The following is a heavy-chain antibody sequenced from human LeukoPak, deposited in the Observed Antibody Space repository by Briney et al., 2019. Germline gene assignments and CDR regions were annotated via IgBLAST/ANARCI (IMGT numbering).Heavy chain of an antibody. D-gene: IGHD6-19*01. V-gene: IGHV1-69*05. CDR2: IIPIFGTA. CDR1: GGTFSSYA. CDR3: ASEALLDRLYSSGRSPFDY. Sequence: GASVKVSCKASGGTFSSYAIIWVRQAPGQGLEWMGGIIPIFGTANYAQKFQGRVTITTDESTSTAYMELSSLRSEDTAVYYCASEALLDRLYSSGRSPFDYWGQGTLVTVSS. J-gene: IGHJ4*02.